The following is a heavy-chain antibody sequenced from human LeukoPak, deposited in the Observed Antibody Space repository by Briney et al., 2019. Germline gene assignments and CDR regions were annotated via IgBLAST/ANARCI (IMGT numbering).Heavy chain of an antibody. CDR2: ISWNSGSI. V-gene: IGHV3-9*03. CDR3: TKDKGYSYGSYFDY. CDR1: GFTFYDYA. J-gene: IGHJ4*02. D-gene: IGHD5-18*01. Sequence: TGGSLRLSCAASGFTFYDYAMHWVRQAPGKGLEWVSGISWNSGSIGYADSVKGRFTISRDNAKNSLYLQMNSLRAEDMALYYCTKDKGYSYGSYFDYWGQGTLVTVSS.